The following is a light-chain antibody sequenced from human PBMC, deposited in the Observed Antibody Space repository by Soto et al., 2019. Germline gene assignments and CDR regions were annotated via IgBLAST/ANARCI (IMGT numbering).Light chain of an antibody. V-gene: IGKV3-11*01. CDR1: PSVSRY. CDR3: QQRRDWLS. J-gene: IGKJ4*01. Sequence: VVPQSXATLSLSVANXXXXXCTASPSVSRYLALSQQTTAQPPSLLISYAXKHATGIPARFSGSGSGTDFNLNISSLEPEGFAVYFCQQRRDWLSFGGGTKVDIK. CDR2: YAX.